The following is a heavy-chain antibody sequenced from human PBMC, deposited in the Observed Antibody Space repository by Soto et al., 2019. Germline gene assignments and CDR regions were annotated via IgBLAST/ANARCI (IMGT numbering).Heavy chain of an antibody. CDR3: ARGDRGGSGSPASYYYSGLDV. Sequence: DVQLLESGGHLVQPGGSLRLSCAASGFTFISYAMSWVRQAPGKGLEWVSCVSAGGDMTYYSDSVKGRFTISRDNSNNALFLQMNSLRIEDTALYYCARGDRGGSGSPASYYYSGLDVWGQGTTVTVS. CDR2: VSAGGDMT. CDR1: GFTFISYA. V-gene: IGHV3-23*01. D-gene: IGHD3-10*01. J-gene: IGHJ6*02.